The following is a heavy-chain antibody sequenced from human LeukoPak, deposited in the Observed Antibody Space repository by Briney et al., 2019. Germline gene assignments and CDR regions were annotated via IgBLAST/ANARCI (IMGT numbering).Heavy chain of an antibody. J-gene: IGHJ4*02. Sequence: GGSLRLSCAASGFTFSNFVISWVRQAPGEGLERVSGISASGGSTYYADSVRGRFTISRDNSKNTLYLQMNSLRAEDTAVYYCAIRNYWGQGTLVTVSS. V-gene: IGHV3-23*01. D-gene: IGHD3-3*01. CDR1: GFTFSNFV. CDR2: ISASGGST. CDR3: AIRNY.